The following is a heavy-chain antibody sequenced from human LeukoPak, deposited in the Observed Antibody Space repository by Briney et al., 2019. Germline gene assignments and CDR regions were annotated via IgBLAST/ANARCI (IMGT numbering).Heavy chain of an antibody. CDR1: GFTVSSNY. CDR3: ARSRNRYDSSGYHLDY. D-gene: IGHD3-22*01. Sequence: GGSLRLSCAASGFTVSSNYMSWVRQAPGKGLEWVSVIYSGGSTYYADSVKGRFTISRHNFKNTLYLQMNSLRAEDTAVYYCARSRNRYDSSGYHLDYWGQGTLVTVSS. CDR2: IYSGGST. V-gene: IGHV3-53*04. J-gene: IGHJ4*02.